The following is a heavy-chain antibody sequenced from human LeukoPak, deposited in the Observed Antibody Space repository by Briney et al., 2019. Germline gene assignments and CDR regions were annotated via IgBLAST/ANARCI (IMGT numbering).Heavy chain of an antibody. D-gene: IGHD6-19*01. J-gene: IGHJ4*02. V-gene: IGHV3-30-3*01. Sequence: GGSLRLSCAASGFTFSSYSMQWVRQAPGKGLEWVAAMSNDGSSKTCADSVKGRFSISRDNSRNALYLQMNSLRAEDTAVYFCSRVGSSGWPNYFDSWGQGTLVTVSS. CDR2: MSNDGSSK. CDR3: SRVGSSGWPNYFDS. CDR1: GFTFSSYS.